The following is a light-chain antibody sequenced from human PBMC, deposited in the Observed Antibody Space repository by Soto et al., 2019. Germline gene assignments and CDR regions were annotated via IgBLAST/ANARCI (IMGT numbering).Light chain of an antibody. Sequence: QSALTQPASVSGSPGQSITLSCTGTKNDIGSYDYVSWFQQHPGKAPKLIIYEVSHRPSGISPRFSGSKSGNTASLTISGLQTDDEADYYCSSYTFSTTLRVFGGGTKLTVL. J-gene: IGLJ3*02. V-gene: IGLV2-14*01. CDR2: EVS. CDR3: SSYTFSTTLRV. CDR1: KNDIGSYDY.